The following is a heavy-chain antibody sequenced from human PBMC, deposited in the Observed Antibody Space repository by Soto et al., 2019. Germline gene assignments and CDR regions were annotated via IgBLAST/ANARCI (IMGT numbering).Heavy chain of an antibody. J-gene: IGHJ2*01. Sequence: QLQLQESGSGLVKPSQTLSLTCAVSGGSISSGGYSWSWIRQPPGNGLEWIGYINHSGSTYYNTSLKRRVTISGDRSKNQFTLKLSSVTAADTAVYYFDRVPGLWGRGTLVTVSS. CDR3: DRVPGL. CDR2: INHSGST. V-gene: IGHV4-30-2*01. CDR1: GGSISSGGYS.